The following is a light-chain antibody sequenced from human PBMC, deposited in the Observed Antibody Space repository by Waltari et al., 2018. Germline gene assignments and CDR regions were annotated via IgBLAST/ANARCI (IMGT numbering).Light chain of an antibody. Sequence: EIVLTQSPGTLSLSPGERATLSCRASQRVSSSELAWYQQKPGQAPRLLIYGASSRATGIPDRFSGSGSGADFTLTINSLQAEDVAVYYCQQYYSSPPTFGQGTKVEVK. V-gene: IGKV3-20*01. J-gene: IGKJ1*01. CDR1: QRVSSSE. CDR3: QQYYSSPPT. CDR2: GAS.